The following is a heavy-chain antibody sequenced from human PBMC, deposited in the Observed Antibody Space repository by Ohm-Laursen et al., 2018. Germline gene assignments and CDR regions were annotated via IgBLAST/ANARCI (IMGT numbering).Heavy chain of an antibody. J-gene: IGHJ4*02. CDR1: GGSFSGYY. CDR2: INHSRST. D-gene: IGHD2-2*01. CDR3: ANLNCSSTSCYDY. Sequence: TLSLTWAVYGGSFSGYYWNWIRQPPGKGLEWIGEINHSRSTKYNSSFKSRVTISVDTSKNQFSLKLSSVTAADTAVYYCANLNCSSTSCYDYWGQGTLVTVSS. V-gene: IGHV4-34*01.